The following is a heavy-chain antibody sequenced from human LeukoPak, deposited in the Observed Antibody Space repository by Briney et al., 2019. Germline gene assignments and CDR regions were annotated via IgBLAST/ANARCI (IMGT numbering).Heavy chain of an antibody. CDR2: IYYSGST. J-gene: IGHJ5*02. Sequence: PSETLSLTCTVSGGSISSYYWSWIRQPPGKGLEWIGYIYYSGSTNYNPSLKSRVTISVDTSKNQFSLKLSSVTAADTAVYYCARRIAAGYWFDPWGQGTLVTVSS. D-gene: IGHD6-13*01. V-gene: IGHV4-59*08. CDR1: GGSISSYY. CDR3: ARRIAAGYWFDP.